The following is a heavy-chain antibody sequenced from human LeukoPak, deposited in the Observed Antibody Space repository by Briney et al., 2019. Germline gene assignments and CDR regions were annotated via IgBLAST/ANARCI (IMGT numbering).Heavy chain of an antibody. CDR1: GYTFTGYY. D-gene: IGHD2-2*01. V-gene: IGHV1-2*02. CDR3: ARDPYCSSTSCYGKDY. CDR2: INPNSGGT. J-gene: IGHJ4*02. Sequence: ASVKVSCKASGYTFTGYYMHWVRQAPGQGLEWMGWINPNSGGTNYAQKFQGRVTMTRDTSISTAYMELSRLRSDDTAVYYCARDPYCSSTSCYGKDYWGQGTLVTVSS.